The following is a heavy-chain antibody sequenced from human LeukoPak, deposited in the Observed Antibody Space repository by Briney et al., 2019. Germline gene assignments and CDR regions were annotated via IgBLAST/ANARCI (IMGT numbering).Heavy chain of an antibody. CDR1: GYTFTSYG. V-gene: IGHV1-18*01. D-gene: IGHD3-10*01. Sequence: ASVKVSCKASGYTFTSYGISWVRQAPGQGLEWMGWISAYNGNTNYAQKLQGRVTMTRDTSTSTVYMELSSLRSEDTAVYYCARDLSMVRGYDRDYWGQGTLVTVSS. CDR3: ARDLSMVRGYDRDY. CDR2: ISAYNGNT. J-gene: IGHJ4*02.